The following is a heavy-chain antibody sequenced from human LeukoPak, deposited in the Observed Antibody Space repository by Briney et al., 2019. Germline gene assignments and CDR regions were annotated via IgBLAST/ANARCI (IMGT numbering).Heavy chain of an antibody. D-gene: IGHD4-17*01. J-gene: IGHJ6*03. CDR2: ISSSSSYI. V-gene: IGHV3-21*01. Sequence: GGSLRLSCAASGFTFSSCSMNWIRQAPGKGLEWVSSISSSSSYIYYADSVKGRFTISRDNAKNSLYLQMNSLRAEDTAVYYCARLTTVHPYYYYYYMDVWGKGTTVTVSS. CDR3: ARLTTVHPYYYYYYMDV. CDR1: GFTFSSCS.